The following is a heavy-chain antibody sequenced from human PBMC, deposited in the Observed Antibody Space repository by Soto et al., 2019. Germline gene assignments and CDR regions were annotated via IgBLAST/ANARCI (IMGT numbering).Heavy chain of an antibody. CDR2: INHSGST. D-gene: IGHD3-10*01. CDR1: GGSFSGYY. J-gene: IGHJ6*02. V-gene: IGHV4-34*01. Sequence: SETLSLTCAVYGGSFSGYYWSWIRQPPVKGLEWIGEINHSGSTNYNPSLKSRVTISVDTSKNQFSLKLSSVTAADTAVYYCARSRGCWTNAGSYYGYYYYGMDVWGQGTTVTVSS. CDR3: ARSRGCWTNAGSYYGYYYYGMDV.